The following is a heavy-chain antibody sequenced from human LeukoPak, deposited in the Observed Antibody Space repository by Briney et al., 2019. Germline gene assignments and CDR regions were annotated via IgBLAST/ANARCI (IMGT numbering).Heavy chain of an antibody. V-gene: IGHV4-59*12. D-gene: IGHD6-13*01. CDR2: IYHSGST. Sequence: SETLSLTCTVSGGSINNYYWSWIRQAAGKGLEWIGEIYHSGSTKYNPSLKSRVTISVDKSKNQFSLKLTSVTAADTAVYYCARGNGQDIHPGIAAAGTRATILDYWGQGTLVTVSS. CDR1: GGSINNYY. J-gene: IGHJ4*02. CDR3: ARGNGQDIHPGIAAAGTRATILDY.